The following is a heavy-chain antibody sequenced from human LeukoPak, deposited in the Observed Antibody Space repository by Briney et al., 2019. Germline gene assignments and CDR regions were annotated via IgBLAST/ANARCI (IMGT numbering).Heavy chain of an antibody. Sequence: GGSLRLSSAASGFSFSDHYLDWVRQAPGKGLEWVGRVRDKLNTYTTEYAASVKGRFTTSRDDSKNSLYLQMNSLKTEDTAVYFCAREESDADYQFDYWGQGTLVTVSS. D-gene: IGHD4-11*01. CDR1: GFSFSDHY. CDR3: AREESDADYQFDY. CDR2: VRDKLNTYTT. V-gene: IGHV3-72*01. J-gene: IGHJ4*02.